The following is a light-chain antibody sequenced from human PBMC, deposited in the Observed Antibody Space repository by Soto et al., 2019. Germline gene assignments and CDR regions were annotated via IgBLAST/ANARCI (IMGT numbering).Light chain of an antibody. Sequence: DIQMTQSASSLSASVGDRVTITCRASQSISSNLNWHQQKPGKAPKVLIYAASSLQSGVPSRFSGSGSGTDFTLTISSLQPEDFATYYCQQSYSIPHTFGQGTKLEIK. CDR2: AAS. CDR1: QSISSN. J-gene: IGKJ2*01. V-gene: IGKV1-39*01. CDR3: QQSYSIPHT.